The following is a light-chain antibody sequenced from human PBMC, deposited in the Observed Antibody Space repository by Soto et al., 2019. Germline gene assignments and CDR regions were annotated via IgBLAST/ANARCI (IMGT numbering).Light chain of an antibody. J-gene: IGLJ2*01. CDR1: SSDVGGYNY. CDR2: EVS. CDR3: SSYTSSSTLVV. Sequence: QSALTQPASVSGSPGQSITISCTGTSSDVGGYNYVSWYQQQSGKAPKLMIHEVSNRPSGVSSRFSGSKSGNTASLTISGLQAEDEADYYCSSYTSSSTLVVFGGGTKLTVL. V-gene: IGLV2-14*01.